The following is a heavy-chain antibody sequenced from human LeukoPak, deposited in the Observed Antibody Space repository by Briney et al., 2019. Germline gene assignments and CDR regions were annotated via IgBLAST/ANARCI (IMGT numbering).Heavy chain of an antibody. CDR1: GFTFSSYA. D-gene: IGHD4-17*01. CDR2: ISGSGGST. J-gene: IGHJ6*02. V-gene: IGHV3-23*01. CDR3: AKDLYGESGYYYGMDV. Sequence: EGSLRLSCAASGFTFSSYAMSWVRQAPGKGLEWVSAISGSGGSTYYADSVKGRFTISRDNSKNTLYLQMNSLRAEDTAVYYCAKDLYGESGYYYGMDVWGQGTTVTVSS.